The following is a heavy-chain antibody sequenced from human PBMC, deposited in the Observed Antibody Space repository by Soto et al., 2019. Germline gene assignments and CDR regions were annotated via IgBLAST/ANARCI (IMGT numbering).Heavy chain of an antibody. J-gene: IGHJ5*02. CDR3: AVVDSTGNWFDP. V-gene: IGHV4-39*01. CDR2: MYYSGTT. D-gene: IGHD6-25*01. CDR1: GGTISSSDFY. Sequence: PSETQSLTCPVSGGTISSSDFYWGWLRQTPGKGLEFIGSMYYSGTTYYNPSLKSRVTISVDTSKNQFTLKLISVTAADTAVYYCAVVDSTGNWFDPWGEGALVTVSS.